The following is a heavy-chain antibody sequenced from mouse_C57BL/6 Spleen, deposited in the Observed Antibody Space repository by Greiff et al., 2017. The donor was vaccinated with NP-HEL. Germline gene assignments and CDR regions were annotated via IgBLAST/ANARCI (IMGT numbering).Heavy chain of an antibody. CDR2: INPNNGGT. CDR3: ARMILRSWYFDV. J-gene: IGHJ1*03. CDR1: GYTFTDYN. Sequence: EVQLQQSGPELVKPGASVKIPCKASGYTFTDYNMDWVKQSHGKSLEWIGDINPNNGGTIYNQKFKGKATLTVDKSSSTAYMELRSLTSEDTAVYYCARMILRSWYFDVWGTGTTVTVSS. D-gene: IGHD1-1*01. V-gene: IGHV1-18*01.